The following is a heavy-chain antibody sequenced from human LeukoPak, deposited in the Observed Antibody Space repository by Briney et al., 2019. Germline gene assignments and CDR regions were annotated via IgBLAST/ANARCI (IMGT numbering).Heavy chain of an antibody. D-gene: IGHD1-7*01. CDR3: AKRRGLELLYYYYMDV. Sequence: GGSLRLSCTAPGFTFSSYAMSWVRQAPGKGLEWVSAISGSGGSTYYADSVKGRFTISRDNSKNTLYLQMNSLGAEDTAVYYCAKRRGLELLYYYYMDVWGKGTTVTVSS. CDR1: GFTFSSYA. CDR2: ISGSGGST. J-gene: IGHJ6*03. V-gene: IGHV3-23*01.